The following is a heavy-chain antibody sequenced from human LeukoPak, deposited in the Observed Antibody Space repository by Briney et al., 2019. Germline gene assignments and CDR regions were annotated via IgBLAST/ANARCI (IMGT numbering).Heavy chain of an antibody. D-gene: IGHD6-19*01. CDR3: ARDPGRQYSSIADV. CDR1: GFTFSNYD. CDR2: IGSSGDT. Sequence: GGSLRLSCAASGFTFSNYDIHWVRQATGKGLEWVSAIGSSGDTYYIDSVKGRFTISRESAKNSLYLQMNSLRAEDTAVYYCARDPGRQYSSIADVWGQGTTVTVSS. J-gene: IGHJ6*02. V-gene: IGHV3-13*01.